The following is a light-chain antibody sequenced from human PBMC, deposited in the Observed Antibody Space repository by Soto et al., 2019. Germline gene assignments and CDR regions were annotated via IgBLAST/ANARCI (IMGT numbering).Light chain of an antibody. Sequence: EIVLTQSPGTLSLSPGERSTLSFMASQSISSSYLALYQQRPGQAPRLLIYGASTRATGIPAKLSGGGSGTEFTLTISSLQSEDFAIYYCQQYKNGWTFGQGTKVDIK. V-gene: IGKV3-15*01. J-gene: IGKJ1*01. CDR1: QSISSSY. CDR2: GAS. CDR3: QQYKNGWT.